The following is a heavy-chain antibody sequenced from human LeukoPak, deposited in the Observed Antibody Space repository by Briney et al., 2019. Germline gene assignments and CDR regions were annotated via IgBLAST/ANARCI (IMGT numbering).Heavy chain of an antibody. J-gene: IGHJ4*02. D-gene: IGHD5-12*01. CDR3: ARVVAIVATTPDY. Sequence: ASVKVSCKASGYTFTGYYMHWVRQAPGQGLEWMGWINPNSGGTNYAQKFQGRVTMTRDTSISTAYMELSRLRSDDTAVYYCARVVAIVATTPDYWGQGTLVTVSS. V-gene: IGHV1-2*02. CDR1: GYTFTGYY. CDR2: INPNSGGT.